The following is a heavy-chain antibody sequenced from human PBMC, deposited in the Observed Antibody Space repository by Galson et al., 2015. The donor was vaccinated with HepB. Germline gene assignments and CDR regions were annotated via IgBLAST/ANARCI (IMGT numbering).Heavy chain of an antibody. D-gene: IGHD3-10*01. J-gene: IGHJ5*02. V-gene: IGHV6-1*01. CDR3: ARGYRPGFGSGRFYPNWFDP. CDR2: TYYRSKWST. CDR1: GDSVSSASAA. Sequence: CAISGDSVSSASAAWHWIRQSPSRGLEWLGKTYYRSKWSTNYAMSVKSRISINADTSKNQFSLQLKSVTPGDTAVYYCARGYRPGFGSGRFYPNWFDPWGQGTLVTASS.